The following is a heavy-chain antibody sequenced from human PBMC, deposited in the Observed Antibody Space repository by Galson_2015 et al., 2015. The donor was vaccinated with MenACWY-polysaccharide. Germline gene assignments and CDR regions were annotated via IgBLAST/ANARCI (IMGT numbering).Heavy chain of an antibody. CDR1: GFSFNIHW. Sequence: LRLSCAASGFSFNIHWMQWVRQAPGKGLVWVSRINGDGSVSNYADAVKGRFTISRDSAKNTMCLQMNSLRAEDTAVYYCARSGAAGTYHFDYWGQGALVTVSS. V-gene: IGHV3-74*01. CDR2: INGDGSVS. D-gene: IGHD1-1*01. CDR3: ARSGAAGTYHFDY. J-gene: IGHJ4*02.